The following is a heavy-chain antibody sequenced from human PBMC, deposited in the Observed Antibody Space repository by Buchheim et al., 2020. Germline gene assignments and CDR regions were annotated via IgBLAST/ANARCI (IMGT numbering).Heavy chain of an antibody. CDR2: ISYDGSNK. J-gene: IGHJ6*02. D-gene: IGHD3-22*01. CDR1: GFTFNTYD. Sequence: QVQLVESGGGVVQPGRSLRLSCAASGFTFNTYDMHWVRQAPGKGLEWVAVISYDGSNKYYADSVKGRFTISRDNSKNTLYLQMNSLRAEDTAVYYCAKDRNYYDSSVYYYYGMDVWGQGTT. CDR3: AKDRNYYDSSVYYYYGMDV. V-gene: IGHV3-30*18.